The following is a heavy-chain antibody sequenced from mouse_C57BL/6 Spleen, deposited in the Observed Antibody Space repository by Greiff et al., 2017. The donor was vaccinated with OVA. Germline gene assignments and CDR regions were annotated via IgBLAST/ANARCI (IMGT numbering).Heavy chain of an antibody. CDR3: ARAGPPTVVDWYFEV. J-gene: IGHJ1*03. V-gene: IGHV1-72*01. CDR2: IDPNSGGT. D-gene: IGHD1-1*01. CDR1: GYTFTSYW. Sequence: VQLQQPGAELVKPGASVKLSCKASGYTFTSYWMHWVKQRPGRGLEWIGRIDPNSGGTKYNEKFKSKATLTVDKPSSTAYMQLSSLTSEDSAVYYGARAGPPTVVDWYFEVWGTGTTVTVSS.